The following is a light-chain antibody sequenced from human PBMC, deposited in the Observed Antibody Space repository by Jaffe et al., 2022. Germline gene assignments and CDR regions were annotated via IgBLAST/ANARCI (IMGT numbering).Light chain of an antibody. CDR1: QSISSY. CDR3: QQSYSTVFT. V-gene: IGKV1-39*01. Sequence: DIQMTQSPSSLSASVGDRVTITCRASQSISSYLNWYQQKPGKAPKLLIYAASSLQSGVPSRFSGSGSGTDFTLTISSLQPEDFATYYCQQSYSTVFTFGGGTKVEIK. J-gene: IGKJ4*01. CDR2: AAS.